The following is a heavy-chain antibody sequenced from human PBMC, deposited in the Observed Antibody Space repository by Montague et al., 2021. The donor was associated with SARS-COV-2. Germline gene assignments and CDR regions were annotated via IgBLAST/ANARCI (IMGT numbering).Heavy chain of an antibody. CDR1: GGSISSSNW. CDR2: IYDSGST. Sequence: SETLSLTCAVSGGSISSSNWWSWVRQPPGKGLEWIGEIYDSGSTXXNPXXXSRVTISVDKSKNQFSLKLSSVTAADTAVYYCASRGAGWFGSNPARFDYWGQGTLVTVSS. D-gene: IGHD3-10*01. J-gene: IGHJ4*02. CDR3: ASRGAGWFGSNPARFDY. V-gene: IGHV4-4*02.